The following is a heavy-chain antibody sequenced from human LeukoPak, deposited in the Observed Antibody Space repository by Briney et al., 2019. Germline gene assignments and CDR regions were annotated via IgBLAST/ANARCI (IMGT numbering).Heavy chain of an antibody. CDR3: ARRRGGYSSGWKGNNYYYYMDV. CDR2: IYPGDSDT. CDR1: GYSFSNYW. V-gene: IGHV5-51*01. J-gene: IGHJ6*03. D-gene: IGHD6-19*01. Sequence: GESLKIPCKGSGYSFSNYWIGWVRQMPGKGLEWMGIIYPGDSDTRYSPSFEGQVTISADKSISTAYLQWSSLKASDTAMYYCARRRGGYSSGWKGNNYYYYMDVWGKGTTVTVSS.